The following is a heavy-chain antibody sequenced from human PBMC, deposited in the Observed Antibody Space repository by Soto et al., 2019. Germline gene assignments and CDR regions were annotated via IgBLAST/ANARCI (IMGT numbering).Heavy chain of an antibody. CDR3: ATIGGGIVVVPAARRSMDV. J-gene: IGHJ6*02. D-gene: IGHD2-2*01. CDR1: GFTFSDYY. CDR2: ISSSGSTI. Sequence: GGSLRLSCAASGFTFSDYYMSWIRQAPGKGLEWVSYISSSGSTIYYADSVKGRFTISRDNAKNSLYLQMNSLRAEDTAVYYCATIGGGIVVVPAARRSMDVWGQGTTVTVSS. V-gene: IGHV3-11*01.